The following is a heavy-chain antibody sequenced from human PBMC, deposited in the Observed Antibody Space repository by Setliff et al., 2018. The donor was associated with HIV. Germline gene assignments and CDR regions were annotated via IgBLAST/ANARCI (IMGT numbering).Heavy chain of an antibody. CDR3: ARELDHDLLTGYYRY. V-gene: IGHV3-49*04. D-gene: IGHD3-9*01. CDR2: IRDRVYGGTT. Sequence: GGSLRLSSTSSGFTFGDYAMSWVRQAPGKGLEWLGFIRDRVYGGTTEYAAAVKGRFTISRDDSKDIVYLQMNNLKVDDTALYFCARELDHDLLTGYYRYWGPGTLVTVSS. CDR1: GFTFGDYA. J-gene: IGHJ4*02.